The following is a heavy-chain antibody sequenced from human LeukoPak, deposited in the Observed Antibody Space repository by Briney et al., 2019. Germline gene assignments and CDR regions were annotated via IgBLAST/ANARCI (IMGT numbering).Heavy chain of an antibody. CDR3: ARHIEWGSNNWFDP. CDR2: IYPGDSDT. J-gene: IGHJ5*02. CDR1: GYSFTTFW. D-gene: IGHD3-16*01. V-gene: IGHV5-51*01. Sequence: GESLKISCKASGYSFTTFWIAWVRQMPGKGLEWMGIIYPGDSDTRYSPSFQGQVTISADKSISTAYLQWSSLKASDTAMYYCARHIEWGSNNWFDPWGQGTLVTVSS.